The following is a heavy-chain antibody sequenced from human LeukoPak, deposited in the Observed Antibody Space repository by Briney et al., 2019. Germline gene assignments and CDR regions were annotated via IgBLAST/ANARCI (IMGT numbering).Heavy chain of an antibody. V-gene: IGHV4-31*03. J-gene: IGHJ4*02. CDR3: ARERGEYCSGGSCYLFDY. Sequence: SETLSLTCTVSGGSISSGGYYWSWIRQHPGKGLEWIGYIYYSGSTNYNPSLKSRVTISVDTSKNQFSLKLSSVTAADTAVYYCARERGEYCSGGSCYLFDYWGQGTLVTVSS. CDR1: GGSISSGGYY. D-gene: IGHD2-15*01. CDR2: IYYSGST.